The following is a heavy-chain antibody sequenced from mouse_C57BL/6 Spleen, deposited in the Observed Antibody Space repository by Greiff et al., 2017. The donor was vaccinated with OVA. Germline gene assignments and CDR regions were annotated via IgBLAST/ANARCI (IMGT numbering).Heavy chain of an antibody. Sequence: EVQVVESGGGLVQPGGSLKLSCAASGFTFSDYYMYWVRQTPEKRLEWVAYISNGGGSTYYPDTVKGRFTISRDNAKNTLYLQRSRLKSEDTAMYYGARRATVVARYAMDYWGQGTSVTVSS. V-gene: IGHV5-12*01. CDR3: ARRATVVARYAMDY. CDR1: GFTFSDYY. CDR2: ISNGGGST. J-gene: IGHJ4*01. D-gene: IGHD1-1*01.